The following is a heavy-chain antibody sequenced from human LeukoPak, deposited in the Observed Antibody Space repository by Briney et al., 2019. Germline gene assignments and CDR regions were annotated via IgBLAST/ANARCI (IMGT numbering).Heavy chain of an antibody. V-gene: IGHV3-30*02. D-gene: IGHD3-16*02. CDR1: GFTFSSSG. CDR2: IQHDGTKT. Sequence: GGSLRLSCAASGFTFSSSGMHWVRQAPGRGLEWVAFIQHDGTKTYYADSVKGRFTISRDSSENTLYLQMNILRTDDTAVYYCAKGAFVRLGELSPHWGQGALVTVSS. CDR3: AKGAFVRLGELSPH. J-gene: IGHJ4*02.